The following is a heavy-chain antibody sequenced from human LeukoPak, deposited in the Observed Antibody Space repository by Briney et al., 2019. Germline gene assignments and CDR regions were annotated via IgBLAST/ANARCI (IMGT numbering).Heavy chain of an antibody. Sequence: SGPALVKPTQTLTLTSTFSEFSLSTSGMRVSWMGQPPGAALEWLARIDWDDDKFYSTSLKTRLTISKDTSKNQVVLTMTNMDPVDTATYYCALSSSYQPLTFDYWGQGTLVTVSS. V-gene: IGHV2-70*04. CDR3: ALSSSYQPLTFDY. CDR1: EFSLSTSGMR. J-gene: IGHJ4*02. D-gene: IGHD2-2*01. CDR2: IDWDDDK.